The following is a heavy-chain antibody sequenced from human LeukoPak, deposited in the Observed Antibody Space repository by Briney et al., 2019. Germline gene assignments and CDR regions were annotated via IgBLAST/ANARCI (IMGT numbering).Heavy chain of an antibody. CDR1: GFTFSGSA. CDR3: TRQPCTSCPGY. V-gene: IGHV3-73*01. CDR2: IRSKANSYAT. D-gene: IGHD2-2*01. Sequence: GGSLRLXCAASGFTFSGSAMHWVRQASGKGLEWVGRIRSKANSYATAYAASVKGRFTISRDDSKNTAYLQMNSLKTEDTAVYYCTRQPCTSCPGYWGQGTLVTVSS. J-gene: IGHJ4*02.